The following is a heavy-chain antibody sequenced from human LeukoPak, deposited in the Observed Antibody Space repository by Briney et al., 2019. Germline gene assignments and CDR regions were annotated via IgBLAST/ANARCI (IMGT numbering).Heavy chain of an antibody. J-gene: IGHJ3*02. CDR1: GFTFSDYY. V-gene: IGHV3-11*04. CDR2: ISSSSSTI. Sequence: PGGSLRLSCAASGFTFSDYYMSWIRQAPGKGLEWVSYISSSSSTIYYADSVKGRFTISGDNAKNSLYLQMNSLRAEDTAVYYCARAQQYYSDAFDIWGQGTMVTVSS. CDR3: ARAQQYYSDAFDI. D-gene: IGHD3-10*01.